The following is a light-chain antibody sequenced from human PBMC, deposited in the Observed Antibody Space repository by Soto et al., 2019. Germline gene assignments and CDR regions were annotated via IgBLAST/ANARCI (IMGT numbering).Light chain of an antibody. Sequence: EIVLTQSPGTLSLSPGERATLSCWASQSVSNSYLAWYQQKPGQAPRLLIYGASSRATGIPNRFVGSGSGTDFTLTISRLEPEDCAVYYWQQYDGPSPITFGQGTRLEIK. J-gene: IGKJ5*01. CDR3: QQYDGPSPIT. CDR2: GAS. CDR1: QSVSNSY. V-gene: IGKV3-20*01.